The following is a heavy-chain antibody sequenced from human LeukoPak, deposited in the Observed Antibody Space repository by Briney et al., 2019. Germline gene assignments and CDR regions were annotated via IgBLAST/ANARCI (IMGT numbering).Heavy chain of an antibody. Sequence: SETLSLTCTVSAGSISSYYWSWIRQPPGKGLEWIGYIYYSGSSNYNPSLKSRVTISVDTSKNQFSLKLSSVTAADTAVYFCARDHFGSLDSWGQGILVTVSS. V-gene: IGHV4-59*01. D-gene: IGHD3-10*01. CDR3: ARDHFGSLDS. J-gene: IGHJ4*02. CDR1: AGSISSYY. CDR2: IYYSGSS.